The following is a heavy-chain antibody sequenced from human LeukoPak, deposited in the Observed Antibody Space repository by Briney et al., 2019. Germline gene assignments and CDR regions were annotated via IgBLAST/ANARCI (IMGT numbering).Heavy chain of an antibody. CDR2: IIPIFGTA. V-gene: IGHV1-69*06. D-gene: IGHD3-22*01. J-gene: IGHJ4*02. Sequence: SVKVSCKASGGTFSSYAITWVRQAPGQGLEWMGGIIPIFGTANYAQKFQGRVTITADKSTSTAYMELSSLRSEDTAVYYCARDLYDSSGSDYWGQGTLVTVSS. CDR1: GGTFSSYA. CDR3: ARDLYDSSGSDY.